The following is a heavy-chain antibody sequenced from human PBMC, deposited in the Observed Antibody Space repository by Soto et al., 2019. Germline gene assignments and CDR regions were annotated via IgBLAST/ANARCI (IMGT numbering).Heavy chain of an antibody. V-gene: IGHV3-7*01. CDR2: IKQDGSEK. D-gene: IGHD3-22*01. CDR3: ARGGTSMIVVGAFDD. J-gene: IGHJ4*02. CDR1: GFAFSNYW. Sequence: EVQLVESGGGLVQPGGSLRLSCAASGFAFSNYWMSWVRQAPGKGLEWVATIKQDGSEKYYVDSVKGRFTISRDKAKNSLYLQMNSLRAEDTAVYHCARGGTSMIVVGAFDDWGKGALVTVSS.